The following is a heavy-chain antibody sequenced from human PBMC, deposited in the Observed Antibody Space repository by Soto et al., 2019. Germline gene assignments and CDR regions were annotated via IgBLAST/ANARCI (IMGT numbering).Heavy chain of an antibody. D-gene: IGHD2-15*01. Sequence: EVQLVESGGGLVEPGESLRLSCTASGFPFSGAWMNWVRPAPGRGLEWVGRIKTTAEGGTADYGASVKGRFTMSRDDSKKTEYLQMNSRGGDDTAMYYFTKDRCRTIWGQGTPVTVSP. J-gene: IGHJ4*02. V-gene: IGHV3-15*07. CDR3: TKDRCRTI. CDR1: GFPFSGAW. CDR2: IKTTAEGGTA.